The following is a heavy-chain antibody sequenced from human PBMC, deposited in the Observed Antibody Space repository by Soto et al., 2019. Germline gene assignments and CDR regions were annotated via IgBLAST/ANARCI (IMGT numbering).Heavy chain of an antibody. D-gene: IGHD2-2*02. CDR1: GFTFSSYA. CDR3: EKGVSKYTPRALLDY. J-gene: IGHJ4*02. V-gene: IGHV3-23*01. Sequence: GGSLRLSCAASGFTFSSYAMSWVRQAPGKGLEWVSTISGSDCRTYSTDSVKGRFTIPRNNSRNTAYLQMNSLRVEDRAVYYCEKGVSKYTPRALLDYWGRGTLVTVSS. CDR2: ISGSDCRT.